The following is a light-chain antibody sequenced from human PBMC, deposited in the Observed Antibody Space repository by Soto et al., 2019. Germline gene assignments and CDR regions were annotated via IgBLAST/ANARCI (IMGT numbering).Light chain of an antibody. CDR2: ANI. CDR1: SSNFGADYD. V-gene: IGLV1-40*01. J-gene: IGLJ7*01. Sequence: QSVLTQPPSVSGAPGQRVTISCTGSSSNFGADYDVHWYQQLPGTAPKLLIYANINRPSGVPDRFSGSRSGTSASLAITGLQAEDEADYYCQSFDSSLSGYVFGTGTQLTVL. CDR3: QSFDSSLSGYV.